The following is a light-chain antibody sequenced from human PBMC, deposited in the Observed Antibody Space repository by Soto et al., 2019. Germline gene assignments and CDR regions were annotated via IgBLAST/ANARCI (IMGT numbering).Light chain of an antibody. CDR1: SSDVGAYNY. J-gene: IGLJ2*01. Sequence: QYALTQPASVSGSPGQSFTISCTGNSSDVGAYNYVSWYQQHPGKAPKLMIFEVSDRPSRVSNRFYGSKSGNTASLTISCIQAEEEADYYCSPYTRSNPRVFGGGTKLTVL. V-gene: IGLV2-14*01. CDR2: EVS. CDR3: SPYTRSNPRV.